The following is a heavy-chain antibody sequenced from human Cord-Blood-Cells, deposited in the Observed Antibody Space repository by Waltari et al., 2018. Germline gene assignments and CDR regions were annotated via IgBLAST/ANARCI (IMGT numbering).Heavy chain of an antibody. Sequence: QVQLVQSGAEVKKPGSSVQVACKASGGTFSSYAISWVRQAPGQGLEWRGGSVPIFGTANYAQKCQGRVTITAVESTSTAYRELSSLRSEDTAVYYCARTITEVGATLDYWGQGTLVTVSS. D-gene: IGHD1-26*01. J-gene: IGHJ4*02. CDR2: SVPIFGTA. V-gene: IGHV1-69*01. CDR3: ARTITEVGATLDY. CDR1: GGTFSSYA.